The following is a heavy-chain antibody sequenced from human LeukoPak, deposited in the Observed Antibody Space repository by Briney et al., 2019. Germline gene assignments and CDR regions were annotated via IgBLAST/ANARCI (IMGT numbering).Heavy chain of an antibody. D-gene: IGHD6-19*01. CDR1: GGTFSSYA. V-gene: IGHV1-69*01. J-gene: IGHJ4*02. CDR2: IIPIFGTA. Sequence: SVKVSCKASGGTFSSYAISWVRQAPGQGLEWMGGIIPIFGTANYAQKFQGRVTITADESTSTAYMELSSLRSEDTAVYYCAGMESSSGGFFNWGEGPPFSVSS. CDR3: AGMESSSGGFFN.